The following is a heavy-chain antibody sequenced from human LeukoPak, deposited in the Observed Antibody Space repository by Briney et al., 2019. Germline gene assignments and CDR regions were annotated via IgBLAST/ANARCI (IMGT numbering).Heavy chain of an antibody. CDR1: GYTFTSYY. D-gene: IGHD1-26*01. CDR2: INPSGGST. V-gene: IGHV1-46*01. CDR3: ARDLGGGDGSYFDY. Sequence: ASVTVFCTASGYTFTSYYMHWVRQAPGQGLEWMGIINPSGGSTSYAQKFQGRVTMTRDTSTSTVYMELSSLRSEDTAVYYCARDLGGGDGSYFDYWGQGTLVTVSS. J-gene: IGHJ4*02.